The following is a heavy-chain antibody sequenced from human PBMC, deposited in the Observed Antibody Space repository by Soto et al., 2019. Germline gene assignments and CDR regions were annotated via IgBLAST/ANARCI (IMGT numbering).Heavy chain of an antibody. D-gene: IGHD2-2*01. CDR3: ARAYKPSGNIVVVPAADPSGMDY. J-gene: IGHJ4*02. V-gene: IGHV4-34*01. CDR1: GGSFSGYY. Sequence: QVQLQQWGAGLLKPSETLSLTCAVYGGSFSGYYWSWIRQPPGKGLEWIGEINHSGSTNYNPSLKSRVTISVDTSKNQFFLQLSSVTAAHTAVYYCARAYKPSGNIVVVPAADPSGMDYWGQGTLVTVSS. CDR2: INHSGST.